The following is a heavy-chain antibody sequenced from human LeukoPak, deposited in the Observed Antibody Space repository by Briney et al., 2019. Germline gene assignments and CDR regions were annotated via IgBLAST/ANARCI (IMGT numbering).Heavy chain of an antibody. J-gene: IGHJ4*02. Sequence: ASVKVSCKASGYTFIRNAMHWVRQAPGQRLEWMGWINVGNGKTKYSQKFQGRVTITRDTSASTAYMEVSGLRSEDTAVYYCARDSPLSPYDYWGQGTLVTVSS. CDR1: GYTFIRNA. CDR3: ARDSPLSPYDY. V-gene: IGHV1-3*01. D-gene: IGHD3-16*02. CDR2: INVGNGKT.